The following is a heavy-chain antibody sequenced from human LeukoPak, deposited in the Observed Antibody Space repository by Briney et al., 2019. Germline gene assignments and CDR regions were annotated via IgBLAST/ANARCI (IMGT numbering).Heavy chain of an antibody. CDR3: AKSPGYSGYDGADY. CDR1: GFTFDDYA. J-gene: IGHJ4*02. CDR2: ISWNSGSI. Sequence: GGSLRLSCAASGFTFDDYAMHWFRQAPGKGLEWASGISWNSGSIGYADSVKGRFTISRDNAKNSLYLQMNSLRAEDMALYYCAKSPGYSGYDGADYWGQGTLVTVSS. D-gene: IGHD5-12*01. V-gene: IGHV3-9*03.